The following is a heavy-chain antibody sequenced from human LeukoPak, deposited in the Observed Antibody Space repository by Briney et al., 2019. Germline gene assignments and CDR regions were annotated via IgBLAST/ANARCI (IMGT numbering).Heavy chain of an antibody. CDR2: IYTSGST. J-gene: IGHJ5*02. V-gene: IGHV4-4*07. Sequence: PSETLSLTCTVSGGSISSYYWSWIRQPAGKGLEWIGRIYTSGSTNYNPSLKSRVIISVDKSKSQFSLKLSSVTAADTAVYYCARGRLGSGYDFRWFDPWGQGTLVTVSS. CDR1: GGSISSYY. D-gene: IGHD5-12*01. CDR3: ARGRLGSGYDFRWFDP.